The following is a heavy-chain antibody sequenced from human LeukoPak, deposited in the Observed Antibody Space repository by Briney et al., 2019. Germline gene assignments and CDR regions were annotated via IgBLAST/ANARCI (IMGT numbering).Heavy chain of an antibody. V-gene: IGHV1-18*01. Sequence: ASVTVSCTTSGYTFTTYGISWVRQAPGQGLEYMGWISAFTGNTNYAQKFQGRVAMTMDTSTSTVEMELRSLKYDDTAVYFCARLSYDGEGYWGQGTLVTVSS. CDR2: ISAFTGNT. J-gene: IGHJ4*02. CDR3: ARLSYDGEGY. D-gene: IGHD3-10*01. CDR1: GYTFTTYG.